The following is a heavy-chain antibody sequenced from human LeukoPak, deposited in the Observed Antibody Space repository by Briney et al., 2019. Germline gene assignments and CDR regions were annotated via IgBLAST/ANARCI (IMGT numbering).Heavy chain of an antibody. CDR2: IYYSGST. CDR1: GGSISSYY. D-gene: IGHD6-13*01. CDR3: ARDVGSAAAVNDAFDI. Sequence: SETLSLTCTVSGGSISSYYWSWIRQPPGKGLEWIGYIYYSGSTDYNPSLKSRVTISVDTSKNQFSLKLSSVTAADTAVYYCARDVGSAAAVNDAFDIWGQGTMVTVSS. V-gene: IGHV4-59*01. J-gene: IGHJ3*02.